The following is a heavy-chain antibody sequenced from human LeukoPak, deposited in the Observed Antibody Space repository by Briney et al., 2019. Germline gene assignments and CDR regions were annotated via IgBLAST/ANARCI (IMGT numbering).Heavy chain of an antibody. D-gene: IGHD2-15*01. Sequence: GASVKVSCKASGYTFTSYGISWVRQAPGQGLEWMGWISAYNGNTNYAQKLQGRVTMTRDMSTGTVYMDLSSLRSEDTAVYYCARSDCRGGSCLFDPWGQGTLVTVSS. CDR1: GYTFTSYG. J-gene: IGHJ5*02. CDR3: ARSDCRGGSCLFDP. CDR2: ISAYNGNT. V-gene: IGHV1-18*01.